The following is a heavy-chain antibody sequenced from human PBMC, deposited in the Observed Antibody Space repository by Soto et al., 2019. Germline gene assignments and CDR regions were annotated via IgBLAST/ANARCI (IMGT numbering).Heavy chain of an antibody. J-gene: IGHJ4*02. CDR1: GFTFSDFG. Sequence: EVQLLESGGDLVQSGGSLRLSCEASGFTFSDFGMSWVRQIPGKGLEWVSTVNNDGRNTHYADSVEGRFTISRDKSKNTLYPQMVSLRADETAIYYWAKDAVNEESLFDYWGQGTLVTVSS. CDR3: AKDAVNEESLFDY. CDR2: VNNDGRNT. V-gene: IGHV3-23*01.